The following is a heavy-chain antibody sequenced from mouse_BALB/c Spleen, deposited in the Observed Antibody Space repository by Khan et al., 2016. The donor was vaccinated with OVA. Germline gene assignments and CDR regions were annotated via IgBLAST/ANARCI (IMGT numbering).Heavy chain of an antibody. J-gene: IGHJ3*01. D-gene: IGHD2-2*01. CDR3: TGHGYVALFTY. CDR2: IDPFSGGS. V-gene: IGHV1-31*01. CDR1: GYSFTSYY. Sequence: VQLKQSGPELMKPGASVKISCKASGYSFTSYYIHWVMQRHGESLEWIGYIDPFSGGSTYNQKFKVKATLTVDKSSSTAYIHLSNLTSEDSADYYCTGHGYVALFTYWGQGTLVTVSA.